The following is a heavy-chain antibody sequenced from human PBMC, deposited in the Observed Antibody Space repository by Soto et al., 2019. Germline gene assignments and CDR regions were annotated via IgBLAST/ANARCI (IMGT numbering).Heavy chain of an antibody. Sequence: SVKVSCKSSGGTFSSYAISWVRQAPGQGLEWMGGIIPIFGTANYAQKFQGRVTVTADESTSTAYMELSSLRSEDTAVYYCARAPPVFGVVNPDNWFDPWGQGTLVTVSS. J-gene: IGHJ5*02. CDR1: GGTFSSYA. D-gene: IGHD3-3*01. CDR3: ARAPPVFGVVNPDNWFDP. CDR2: IIPIFGTA. V-gene: IGHV1-69*13.